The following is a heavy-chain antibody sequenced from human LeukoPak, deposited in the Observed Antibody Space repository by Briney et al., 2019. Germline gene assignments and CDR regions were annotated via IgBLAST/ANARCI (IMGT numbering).Heavy chain of an antibody. CDR2: IYGGGDA. D-gene: IGHD5-18*01. V-gene: IGHV3-66*02. CDR3: ARTGYSYAHTFDY. CDR1: GFTFSITY. J-gene: IGHJ4*02. Sequence: GGSLRLSCAASGFTFSITYMAWVRQAPGKGLEWVSVIYGGGDAYYADSVKGRFTISRDNSKNTLYLQMNSLRAEDTAVYYCARTGYSYAHTFDYWGQGTLVTVSS.